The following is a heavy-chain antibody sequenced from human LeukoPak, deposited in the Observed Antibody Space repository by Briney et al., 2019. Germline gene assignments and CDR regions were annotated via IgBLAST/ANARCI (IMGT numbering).Heavy chain of an antibody. J-gene: IGHJ6*03. CDR1: SGSISSHY. Sequence: SETLSLTCTVSSGSISSHYWSWIRQPPGKGLEWIGYIYYSGSTDYNPSLKSRVTISVDTSKNQFSLKLSSVTAADTAVYYCARGPHYHDSSGYPPYYYYYMDVWGKGTTVTVSS. V-gene: IGHV4-59*11. CDR3: ARGPHYHDSSGYPPYYYYYMDV. D-gene: IGHD3-22*01. CDR2: IYYSGST.